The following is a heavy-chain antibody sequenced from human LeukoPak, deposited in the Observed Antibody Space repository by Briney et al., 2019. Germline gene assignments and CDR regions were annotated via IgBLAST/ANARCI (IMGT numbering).Heavy chain of an antibody. CDR2: ISGSGGST. D-gene: IGHD3-10*01. CDR3: ARDRGSADY. J-gene: IGHJ4*02. Sequence: GGSLRLSCAASGFNFSSYAMSWVRQAPGKGLEWVSAISGSGGSTYYADSVKGRFTISRDNAKNSLYLQMNSLRAEDTAVYYCARDRGSADYWGQGTLVTVSS. CDR1: GFNFSSYA. V-gene: IGHV3-23*01.